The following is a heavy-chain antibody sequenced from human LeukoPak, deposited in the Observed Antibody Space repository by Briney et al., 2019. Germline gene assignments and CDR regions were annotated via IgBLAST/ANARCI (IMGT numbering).Heavy chain of an antibody. D-gene: IGHD1-26*01. CDR1: GYTFTSYY. Sequence: GASVKVSCKASGYTFTSYYMHWVRQAPGQGLEWMGIINPSGGSTSYAQKFQGRVTMTRDMSTSTVYMELSSLRSEDTAVYYCARDEWELPHDYWGQGTLVTVSS. CDR3: ARDEWELPHDY. V-gene: IGHV1-46*01. J-gene: IGHJ4*02. CDR2: INPSGGST.